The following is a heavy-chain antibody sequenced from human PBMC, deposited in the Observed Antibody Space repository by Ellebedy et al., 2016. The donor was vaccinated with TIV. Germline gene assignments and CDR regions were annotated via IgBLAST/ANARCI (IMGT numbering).Heavy chain of an antibody. CDR2: MFYSGNT. D-gene: IGHD3-10*01. CDR3: ARVNWFGELGGYLDY. CDR1: GGSISGYY. V-gene: IGHV4-59*01. J-gene: IGHJ4*02. Sequence: GSLRLSCTVSGGSISGYYWSWIRQPPGKGLEWIGSMFYSGNTNYNPSLKSRVTMSVDTSKNQFSLKLNSVTAADTAVYYCARVNWFGELGGYLDYWGQGTLVTVSS.